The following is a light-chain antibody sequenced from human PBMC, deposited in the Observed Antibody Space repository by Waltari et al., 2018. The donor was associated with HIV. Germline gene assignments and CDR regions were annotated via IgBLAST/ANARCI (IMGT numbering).Light chain of an antibody. CDR1: SSNIGINY. Sequence: QSVLTQPPSVSAAPAQKVTISCSGSSSNIGINYVSWYRQLPGTAPILLMYDNEERPSGSADRCCGSKTGPSGTLGITGRQTGDEGDYYCGTCDSSLSVWLFGGGTKLTVL. V-gene: IGLV1-51*01. J-gene: IGLJ3*02. CDR2: DNE. CDR3: GTCDSSLSVWL.